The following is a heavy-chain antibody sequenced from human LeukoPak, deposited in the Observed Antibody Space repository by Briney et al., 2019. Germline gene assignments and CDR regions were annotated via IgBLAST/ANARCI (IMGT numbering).Heavy chain of an antibody. Sequence: ASVKVSCKASGGTFSSYAISWVRQAPGQGLEWMGGIIPIFGPANYAQKFQGRVTITADESTSTAYMELSSLRSEDTAVYYCARGNPALGYYFDYWGQGTLVTVSS. CDR3: ARGNPALGYYFDY. V-gene: IGHV1-69*13. J-gene: IGHJ4*02. CDR1: GGTFSSYA. D-gene: IGHD1-14*01. CDR2: IIPIFGPA.